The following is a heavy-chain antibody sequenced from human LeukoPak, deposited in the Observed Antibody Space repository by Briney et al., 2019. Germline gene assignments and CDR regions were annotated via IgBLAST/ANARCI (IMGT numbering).Heavy chain of an antibody. Sequence: GGSLRLSCAASGFTFSSYWMHWVRQAPGKGLVWVSRINSDGSSTSYADSVKGRFTISRDNAKNALYLQMNSLRAEDTAVYYCAVSSSSGSGYLDYWGQGTLVTVSS. CDR2: INSDGSST. CDR3: AVSSSSGSGYLDY. V-gene: IGHV3-74*01. D-gene: IGHD6-13*01. J-gene: IGHJ4*02. CDR1: GFTFSSYW.